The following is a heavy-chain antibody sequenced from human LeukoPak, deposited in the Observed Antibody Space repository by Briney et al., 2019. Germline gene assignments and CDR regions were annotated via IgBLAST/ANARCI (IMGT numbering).Heavy chain of an antibody. Sequence: PSETLSLTCTVSGGSISSGGYYWSWIRQHPGKGLEWIGYIYYSGSTYYNPSLKSRVTISVDTSKNQFSLKLSSVTAADTAVYYCARDRGHGSETHFNWFDPWGQGTLVTVSS. CDR3: ARDRGHGSETHFNWFDP. CDR2: IYYSGST. D-gene: IGHD3-10*01. V-gene: IGHV4-31*03. CDR1: GGSISSGGYY. J-gene: IGHJ5*02.